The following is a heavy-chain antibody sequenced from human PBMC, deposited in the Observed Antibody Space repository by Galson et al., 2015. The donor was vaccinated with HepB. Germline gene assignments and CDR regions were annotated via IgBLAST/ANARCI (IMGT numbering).Heavy chain of an antibody. Sequence: SVKVSCKASGGTFSSYAISWARQAPGQGLEWMGRIIPILGIANYAQKFQGRVTITADKSTSTAYMELSSLRSEDTAVYYCATGREWIGDYYYYYYMDVWGKGTTVTVSS. CDR3: ATGREWIGDYYYYYYMDV. CDR2: IIPILGIA. V-gene: IGHV1-69*04. CDR1: GGTFSSYA. J-gene: IGHJ6*03. D-gene: IGHD3-3*01.